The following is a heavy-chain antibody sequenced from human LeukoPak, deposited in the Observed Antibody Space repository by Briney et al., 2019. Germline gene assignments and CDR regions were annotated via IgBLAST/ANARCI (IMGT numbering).Heavy chain of an antibody. J-gene: IGHJ2*01. CDR2: ISPSGST. CDR3: ATDYGCNSDWYFDL. V-gene: IGHV4-4*08. D-gene: IGHD4-23*01. Sequence: PSETLSFTCTVSGGSISNYYWNWIRQPPGKGLEWIGYISPSGSTNYNPSLESRVTISVDTSKRHISLRLSSVTAADTAVYYCATDYGCNSDWYFDLWGRGTLVTVSA. CDR1: GGSISNYY.